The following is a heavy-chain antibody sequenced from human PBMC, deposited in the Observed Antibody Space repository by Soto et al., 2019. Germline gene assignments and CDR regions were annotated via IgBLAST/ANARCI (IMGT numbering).Heavy chain of an antibody. Sequence: EVQLLESGGGLVQPGGSLRLSCAASGFTFSSYAMSWVRQAPGKGLEWVSAISGSGGSTYYADSVKGRFTISRDNSKNSQYLQMNSLRAEDTAVYYCAKPSDGFGESLTSYYYYGMDGWGQGTTVTVSS. CDR3: AKPSDGFGESLTSYYYYGMDG. J-gene: IGHJ6*02. D-gene: IGHD3-10*01. V-gene: IGHV3-23*01. CDR2: ISGSGGST. CDR1: GFTFSSYA.